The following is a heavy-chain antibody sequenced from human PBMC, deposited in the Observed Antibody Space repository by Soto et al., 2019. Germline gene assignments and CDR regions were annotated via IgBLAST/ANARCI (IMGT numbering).Heavy chain of an antibody. J-gene: IGHJ6*04. CDR2: ISGSGGST. Sequence: GGSLRLSCAASGFTFSSYAMSWVRQAPGKGLEWVSAISGSGGSTYYADSVKGRFTISSDNPKNTLYLQMNSLSAEDTAVYYCAKVAATRLAYYGMYVWGKGTTVTVSS. D-gene: IGHD2-15*01. V-gene: IGHV3-23*01. CDR1: GFTFSSYA. CDR3: AKVAATRLAYYGMYV.